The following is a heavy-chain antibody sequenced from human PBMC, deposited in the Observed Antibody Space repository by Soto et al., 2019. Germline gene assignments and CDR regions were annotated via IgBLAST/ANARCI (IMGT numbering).Heavy chain of an antibody. V-gene: IGHV3-30*18. CDR3: AKDHRYSWSYGYSLLDY. CDR2: ISYDGSNK. J-gene: IGHJ4*02. D-gene: IGHD1-26*01. Sequence: PGGSLRHSCAASGFTFSSYGMLGVRQAPGKGLEWVAVISYDGSNKYYADSVRGRFTISRDNFKNTLYLQMNSLRAEDTAVYYCAKDHRYSWSYGYSLLDYRGQGTLVTGSS. CDR1: GFTFSSYG.